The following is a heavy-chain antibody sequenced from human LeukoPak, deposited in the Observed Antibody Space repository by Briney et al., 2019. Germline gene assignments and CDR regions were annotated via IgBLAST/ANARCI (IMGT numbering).Heavy chain of an antibody. CDR3: ARNGRVDILTGTQPFDP. J-gene: IGHJ5*02. CDR2: IYYSGST. CDR1: GGSISSYY. D-gene: IGHD3-9*01. V-gene: IGHV4-59*01. Sequence: SETLSLTCTVSGGSISSYYWSWIRQPPGKGLEWIGYIYYSGSTNYNPSLKSRVTISVDTSKNQFSLKLSSVTAADTAVYYCARNGRVDILTGTQPFDPWGQGTLVTVSS.